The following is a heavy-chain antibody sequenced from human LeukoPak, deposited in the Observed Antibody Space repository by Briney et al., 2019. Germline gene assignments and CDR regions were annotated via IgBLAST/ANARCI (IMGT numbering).Heavy chain of an antibody. CDR3: GRKNRRLSISTAYHGYYFDV. V-gene: IGHV3-7*01. D-gene: IGHD2-2*01. CDR1: FSASVYRP. CDR2: IKQDGSEK. J-gene: IGHJ6*03. Sequence: PGGSLRLSCVDPLFSASVYRPRSVSQAPGKGLEWVANIKQDGSEKYYVDSVKGRFTISRDNANNSLYLLMNSLRAEETAAYYCGRKNRRLSISTAYHGYYFDVWGKGTTVTVSS.